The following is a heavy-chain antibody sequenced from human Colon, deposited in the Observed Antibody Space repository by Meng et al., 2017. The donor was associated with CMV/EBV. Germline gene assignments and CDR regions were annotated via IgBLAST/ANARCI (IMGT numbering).Heavy chain of an antibody. J-gene: IGHJ5*02. CDR3: ARDFKSGRP. CDR2: ISPSGDYI. V-gene: IGHV3-21*06. Sequence: GGPLRLSCADSGLSFSFFTMIWVRQAPGKGLEWVSSISPSGDYIHYADSLKGRFTISRDNTKNSLYLQMNSLRADDTAVYYCARDFKSGRPWGQGTLVTVSS. CDR1: GLSFSFFT.